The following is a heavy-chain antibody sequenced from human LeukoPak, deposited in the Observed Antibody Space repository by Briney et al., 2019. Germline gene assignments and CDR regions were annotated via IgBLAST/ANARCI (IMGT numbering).Heavy chain of an antibody. J-gene: IGHJ4*02. V-gene: IGHV3-30*18. Sequence: PGGSLRLSCAASGFTFSNFGMHWVRQAPGKGLEWVAVISYDGSNKYYADSVKGRFTISRDNSKNTLYLQMNSLRAEDTAVYYCAKAGGSGYVFDYWGQGTPVTVSS. CDR3: AKAGGSGYVFDY. CDR2: ISYDGSNK. D-gene: IGHD5-12*01. CDR1: GFTFSNFG.